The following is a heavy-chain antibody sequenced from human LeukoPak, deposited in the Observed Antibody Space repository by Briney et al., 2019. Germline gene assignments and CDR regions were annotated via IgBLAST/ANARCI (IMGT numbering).Heavy chain of an antibody. Sequence: GTSLRLSCAASGFTFSGSDMHWVRQAPGKGLEWVATISYDGGKKNYAAAVQGRFTVSRDNPVNALNLQMNSLRVEDTALYYCAKDGQAVGEYYFDYWGQGTLVTVSS. J-gene: IGHJ4*02. CDR2: ISYDGGKK. CDR3: AKDGQAVGEYYFDY. D-gene: IGHD6-19*01. CDR1: GFTFSGSD. V-gene: IGHV3-30*18.